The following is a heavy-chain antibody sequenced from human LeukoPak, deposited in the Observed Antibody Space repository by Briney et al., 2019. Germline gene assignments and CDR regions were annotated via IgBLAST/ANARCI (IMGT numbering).Heavy chain of an antibody. CDR1: GGSISSGDYY. Sequence: PSETLSLTCTVPGGSISSGDYYWSWIRQPPGKGLEWIGYIYYSGSTYYNPSLKSRVTISVDTSKNQFSLKLSSVTAADTAVYYCARVGGFIVVVPAAGGFDPWGQGTLVTVSS. J-gene: IGHJ5*02. CDR3: ARVGGFIVVVPAAGGFDP. D-gene: IGHD2-2*01. CDR2: IYYSGST. V-gene: IGHV4-30-4*08.